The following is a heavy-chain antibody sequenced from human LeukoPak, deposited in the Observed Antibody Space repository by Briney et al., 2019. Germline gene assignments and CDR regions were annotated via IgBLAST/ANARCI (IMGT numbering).Heavy chain of an antibody. J-gene: IGHJ4*02. CDR2: ISSSGSTI. CDR3: ARGPWFGEPY. D-gene: IGHD3-10*01. Sequence: PGGSLRLSCAASGFTFSSYEMNWVRQAPGKGLEWVSYISSSGSTIYYADSVKGRFTISRDNAKNSLYLQMNSLRAEDTAVYYCARGPWFGEPYWGQGTLVTVSS. CDR1: GFTFSSYE. V-gene: IGHV3-48*03.